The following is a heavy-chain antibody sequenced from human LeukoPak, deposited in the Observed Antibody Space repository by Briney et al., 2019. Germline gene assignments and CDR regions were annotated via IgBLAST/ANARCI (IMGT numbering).Heavy chain of an antibody. CDR3: ARATGHNFDY. J-gene: IGHJ4*02. CDR2: ISYDGSNK. CDR1: GFTFSSYA. V-gene: IGHV3-30*04. D-gene: IGHD2-8*02. Sequence: GRSLRLSCAASGFTFSSYAMHWVRQAPGKGLEWVAVISYDGSNKYYADSVKGRFTISRDNSKNTLYLRMNSLRAEDTAVYYCARATGHNFDYWGQGTLVTVSS.